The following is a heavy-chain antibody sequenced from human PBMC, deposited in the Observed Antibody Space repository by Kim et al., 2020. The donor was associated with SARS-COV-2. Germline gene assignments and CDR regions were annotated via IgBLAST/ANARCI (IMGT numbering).Heavy chain of an antibody. Sequence: APVKGRFTISRDDSKNTLYLQMNSLKTEDTAVYYCTTGSITGIYYYGMDVWGQGTTVTVSS. J-gene: IGHJ6*02. CDR3: TTGSITGIYYYGMDV. D-gene: IGHD1-20*01. V-gene: IGHV3-15*01.